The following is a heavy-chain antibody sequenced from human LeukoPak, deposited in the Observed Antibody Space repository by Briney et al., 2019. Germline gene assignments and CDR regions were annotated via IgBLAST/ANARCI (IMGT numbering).Heavy chain of an antibody. CDR1: GYTLTELS. J-gene: IGHJ4*02. V-gene: IGHV1-24*01. D-gene: IGHD2/OR15-2a*01. CDR2: FDPEDGET. Sequence: GASVRVSCKVSGYTLTELSMHWVRQAPGKGLEWMGGFDPEDGETIYAQKFQGRVTMTEDTSTDTAYMELSSLRSEDTAVYYCATTVLQQAPEADKFDYWGQGTLVTVSS. CDR3: ATTVLQQAPEADKFDY.